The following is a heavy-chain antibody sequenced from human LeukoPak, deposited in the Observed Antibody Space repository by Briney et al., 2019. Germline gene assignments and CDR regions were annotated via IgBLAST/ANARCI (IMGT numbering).Heavy chain of an antibody. Sequence: GASVKVSCKASGGTFISYAISWVRQAPGQGLEWMGWISAYNGNTNYAQKLQGRVTMTTDTSTSTAYMELRSLRSDDTAVYYCARSDSSGYSVDYWGQGTLVTVSS. J-gene: IGHJ4*02. CDR1: GGTFISYA. V-gene: IGHV1-18*01. CDR3: ARSDSSGYSVDY. D-gene: IGHD3-22*01. CDR2: ISAYNGNT.